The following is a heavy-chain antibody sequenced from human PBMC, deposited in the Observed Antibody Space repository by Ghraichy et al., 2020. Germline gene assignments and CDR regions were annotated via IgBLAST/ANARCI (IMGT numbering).Heavy chain of an antibody. CDR1: GFTFDDYY. CDR2: SRNKDRDYTT. Sequence: GGSLRLSCAVSGFTFDDYYMDWVRQAPGTGLEWVGCSRNKDRDYTTEYAASVRGRFIISRDYSENSLILQITSLKMEDTAVYFCARSNRGDFWTLDFWGQGSVVTVSS. CDR3: ARSNRGDFWTLDF. J-gene: IGHJ4*02. D-gene: IGHD3/OR15-3a*01. V-gene: IGHV3-72*01.